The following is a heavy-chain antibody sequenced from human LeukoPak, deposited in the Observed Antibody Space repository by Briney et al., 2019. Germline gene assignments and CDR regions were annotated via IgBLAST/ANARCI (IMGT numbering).Heavy chain of an antibody. Sequence: PGGSLRLSCAASGFTFSSYALGWVRQAPGKGLEWVSAISGSGDTTYYADSVKGRFTSSRDNSKSTLFLQMNSLRAEDTAVYYCTKGTSGWEQGLDYGGQGTLVTVSS. V-gene: IGHV3-23*01. CDR2: ISGSGDTT. J-gene: IGHJ4*02. D-gene: IGHD1-26*01. CDR1: GFTFSSYA. CDR3: TKGTSGWEQGLDY.